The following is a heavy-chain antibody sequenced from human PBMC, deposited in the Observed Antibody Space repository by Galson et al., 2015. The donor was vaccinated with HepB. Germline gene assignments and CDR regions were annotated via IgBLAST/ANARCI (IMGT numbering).Heavy chain of an antibody. D-gene: IGHD6-13*01. V-gene: IGHV1-69*02. CDR3: ATGRGGSNWTSHIQSNWFDP. J-gene: IGHJ5*02. CDR1: GGTFSSYT. CDR2: IIPILGIA. Sequence: SVKVSCKASGGTFSSYTISWVRQAPGQGLEWMGRIIPILGIANYAQKFQGRVTITADKSTITAYMELSSLRSEDTAVYYCATGRGGSNWTSHIQSNWFDPWGQGTLVTVSS.